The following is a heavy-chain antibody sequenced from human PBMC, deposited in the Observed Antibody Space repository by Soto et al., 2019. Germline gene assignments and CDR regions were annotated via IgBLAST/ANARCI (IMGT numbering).Heavy chain of an antibody. CDR2: IYYSGST. J-gene: IGHJ6*02. D-gene: IGHD3-3*01. V-gene: IGHV4-39*01. CDR1: GGSISSSSYY. Sequence: PSETLSLTCTVSGGSISSSSYYWGWIRQPPGKGLEWIGSIYYSGSTYYNPSLKSRVTISVDTSKNQFSLKLSSVTAADTAVYYCARGGVTIFGVVIPLYYYGMDVWGQGTTVTVSS. CDR3: ARGGVTIFGVVIPLYYYGMDV.